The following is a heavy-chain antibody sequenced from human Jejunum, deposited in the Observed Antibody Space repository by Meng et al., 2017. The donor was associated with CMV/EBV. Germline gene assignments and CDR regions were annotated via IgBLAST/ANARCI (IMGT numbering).Heavy chain of an antibody. Sequence: YGMHWVSQAPGTGLEWVTFISNDGSNKYYGDSVKGRFTISRDNSKNTLYLQMNSLRAEDTSVYYCVKDRGVPYYESLTGYSYFDYWGQGALVTVSS. V-gene: IGHV3-30*02. CDR3: VKDRGVPYYESLTGYSYFDY. CDR2: ISNDGSNK. J-gene: IGHJ4*02. CDR1: YG. D-gene: IGHD3-9*01.